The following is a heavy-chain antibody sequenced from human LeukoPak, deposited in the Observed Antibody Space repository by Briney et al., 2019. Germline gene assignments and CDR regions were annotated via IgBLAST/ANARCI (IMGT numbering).Heavy chain of an antibody. CDR1: GGSISSGDYY. D-gene: IGHD4-11*01. Sequence: PSETLSLTCTVSGGSISSGDYYWSWIRQPPGKGLEWIGYIYYSGSTYYNPSLKSRVTISVDRPKNQFSLKLSSVTAADTAVYYCARADYLYYYYYGMDVWGKGTTVTVSS. CDR3: ARADYLYYYYYGMDV. J-gene: IGHJ6*04. V-gene: IGHV4-30-4*01. CDR2: IYYSGST.